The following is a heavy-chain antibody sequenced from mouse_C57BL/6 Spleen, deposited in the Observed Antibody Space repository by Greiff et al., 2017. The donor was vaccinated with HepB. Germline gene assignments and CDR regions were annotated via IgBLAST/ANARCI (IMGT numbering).Heavy chain of an antibody. Sequence: SGPELVKPGASVKISCKASGYAFSSSWMNWVKQRPGKGLEWIGRIYPGDGDTNYNGKFKGKATLTADKSSSTAYMQLSSLTSEDSAVYFCARDDYDYFDYWGQGTTLTVSS. CDR2: IYPGDGDT. CDR3: ARDDYDYFDY. D-gene: IGHD2-4*01. CDR1: GYAFSSSW. J-gene: IGHJ2*01. V-gene: IGHV1-82*01.